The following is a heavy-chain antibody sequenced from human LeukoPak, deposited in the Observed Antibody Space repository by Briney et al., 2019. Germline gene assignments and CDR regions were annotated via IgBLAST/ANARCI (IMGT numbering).Heavy chain of an antibody. V-gene: IGHV3-21*01. CDR2: ISSSSSYI. CDR3: ARGPPYGGYGFDY. CDR1: GFTFSSYA. J-gene: IGHJ4*02. D-gene: IGHD5-12*01. Sequence: GGSLRLSCAASGFTFSSYAMSWVRQAPGKGLEWVSSISSSSSYIYYADSVKGRFTIPRDNAKNSLYLQMNSLRAEDTAVYYCARGPPYGGYGFDYWGQGTLVTVSS.